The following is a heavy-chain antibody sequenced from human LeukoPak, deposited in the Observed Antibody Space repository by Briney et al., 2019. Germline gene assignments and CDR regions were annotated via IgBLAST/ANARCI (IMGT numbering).Heavy chain of an antibody. CDR1: GGSISSSSYY. CDR3: ARRHRPTYCSGGSCYSGFDP. D-gene: IGHD2-15*01. CDR2: IYYSGST. V-gene: IGHV4-39*01. Sequence: PSETLSLTCTVSGGSISSSSYYWGWIRQPPGKGLEWIGSIYYSGSTYYNPSLKSRVTISVDTSKNQFSLKLSSVTAADTAAYYCARRHRPTYCSGGSCYSGFDPWGQGTLVTVFS. J-gene: IGHJ5*02.